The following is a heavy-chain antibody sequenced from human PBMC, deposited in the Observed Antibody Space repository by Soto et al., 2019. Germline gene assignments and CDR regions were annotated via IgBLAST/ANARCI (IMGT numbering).Heavy chain of an antibody. CDR1: GYTFTSYD. V-gene: IGHV1-8*01. CDR2: MNPNTGNS. D-gene: IGHD1-1*01. Sequence: ASVKVSCKASGYTFTSYDIYWVRQATGQGLEWMGWMNPNTGNSGYAQKFQGRVTMTSDSSINTVHMELSSLRFEDTAVYYCARRAETNGWNGFGADKYYFDFWGQGTLVAVSS. CDR3: ARRAETNGWNGFGADKYYFDF. J-gene: IGHJ4*02.